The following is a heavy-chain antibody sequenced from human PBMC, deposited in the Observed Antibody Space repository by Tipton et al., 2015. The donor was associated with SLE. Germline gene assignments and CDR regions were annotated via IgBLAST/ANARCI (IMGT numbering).Heavy chain of an antibody. CDR3: ARGIAAAGTGGYFDL. CDR1: GGSISSYY. V-gene: IGHV4-4*08. Sequence: TLSLTCTVSGGSISSYYWSWIRQPPGKGLEWIGYIYTSGSTNYNPSLKSRVTMSVDTSKNQFSLKLSSVTAADTAVYYCARGIAAAGTGGYFDLWGRGTLVTVPS. D-gene: IGHD6-13*01. J-gene: IGHJ2*01. CDR2: IYTSGST.